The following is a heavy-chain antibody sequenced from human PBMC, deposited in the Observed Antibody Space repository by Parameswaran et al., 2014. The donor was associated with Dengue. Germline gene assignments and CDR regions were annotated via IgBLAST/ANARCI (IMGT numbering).Heavy chain of an antibody. Sequence: VRQMPGKGLEWVSSISSSSSYIYYADSVKGRFTISRDNAKNSLYLQMNSLRAEDTAVYYCARGRYFDWQADYWGQGTLVTVSS. D-gene: IGHD3-9*01. CDR2: ISSSSSYI. V-gene: IGHV3-21*01. J-gene: IGHJ4*02. CDR3: ARGRYFDWQADY.